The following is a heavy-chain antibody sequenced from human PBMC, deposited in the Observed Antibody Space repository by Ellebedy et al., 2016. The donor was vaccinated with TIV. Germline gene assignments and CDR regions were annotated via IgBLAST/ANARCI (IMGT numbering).Heavy chain of an antibody. D-gene: IGHD5-18*01. J-gene: IGHJ4*02. CDR2: INWNGGST. CDR3: ARAVDTAMPNYFDY. V-gene: IGHV3-20*04. CDR1: GFTFDDYG. Sequence: GESLKISCAASGFTFDDYGMSWVRQAPGKGLEWVSGINWNGGSTGYADSVKGRFTISRDNSKNTLYLQMNSLRAEDTAVYYCARAVDTAMPNYFDYWGQGTLVTVSS.